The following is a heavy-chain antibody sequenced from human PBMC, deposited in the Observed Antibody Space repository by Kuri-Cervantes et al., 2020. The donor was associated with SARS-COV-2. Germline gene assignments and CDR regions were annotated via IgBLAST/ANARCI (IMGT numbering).Heavy chain of an antibody. CDR2: IKSKTDGGTT. CDR3: TTDYRAMVPQQPYPFDY. V-gene: IGHV3-15*01. Sequence: GESLKISCTASGFTFGDYAMSWVRQAPGKGLEWVGRIKSKTDGGTTDYAAPVKGRFTISRDDSKNTLYLQMNSLKTEDTAVYYCTTDYRAMVPQQPYPFDYWGQGTLVTVSS. J-gene: IGHJ4*02. CDR1: GFTFGDYA. D-gene: IGHD3-10*01.